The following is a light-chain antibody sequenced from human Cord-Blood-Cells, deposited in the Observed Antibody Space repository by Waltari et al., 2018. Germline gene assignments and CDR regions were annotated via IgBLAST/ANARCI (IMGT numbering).Light chain of an antibody. J-gene: IGKJ4*01. V-gene: IGKV3-15*01. Sequence: EIVMTQSPATLSVSPGERATLSCRASQSVSSNLAWYQQKPGQAPRLLLYGASTRATGIPARFSGSGSGTELTLTISSLQSEDFAVYYCQQYNNWPFTFGGGTKVEIK. CDR1: QSVSSN. CDR2: GAS. CDR3: QQYNNWPFT.